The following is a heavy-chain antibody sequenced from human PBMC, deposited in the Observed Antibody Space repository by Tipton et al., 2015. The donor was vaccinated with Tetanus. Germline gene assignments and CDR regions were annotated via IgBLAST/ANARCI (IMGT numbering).Heavy chain of an antibody. D-gene: IGHD6-6*01. CDR3: ARTDSSSSRWDAFDI. CDR1: GYTFTSYY. V-gene: IGHV1-46*01. J-gene: IGHJ3*02. CDR2: INPSGGST. Sequence: QVQLVQSGAEGRKPGASVKVSCKASGYTFTSYYMHWVRQAPGQGLEWMGIINPSGGSTSYAQKFQGRVTMTRDTSTSAVYMELSSLRSEDTAVYYCARTDSSSSRWDAFDIWGQGTMVTVSS.